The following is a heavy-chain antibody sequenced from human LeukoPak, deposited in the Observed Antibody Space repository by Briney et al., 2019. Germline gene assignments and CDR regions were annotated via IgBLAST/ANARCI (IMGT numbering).Heavy chain of an antibody. V-gene: IGHV3-15*01. CDR3: TRQEEANILTGPYYMDV. J-gene: IGHJ6*03. Sequence: GGSLRLSCAASGFTFNKAWMNWVRQAPGMGLEWVGRIKSKTDGGTIDYAVPVKGRFTISRDDSKNTLYLQMNSLKTEDTAVYYCTRQEEANILTGPYYMDVWGKGTTVTISS. D-gene: IGHD3-9*01. CDR2: IKSKTDGGTI. CDR1: GFTFNKAW.